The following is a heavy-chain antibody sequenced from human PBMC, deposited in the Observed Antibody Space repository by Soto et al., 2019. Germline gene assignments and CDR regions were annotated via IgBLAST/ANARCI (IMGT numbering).Heavy chain of an antibody. Sequence: GGSLRLSCAASGFTFSSYSMNWVRQAPGKGLEWVSYISSSSSTIYYADSVKGRFTISRDNAKNSLYLQMNSLRAEDTAVYYCARASVVYYYGSGSYYPFHFDYWGQGTLVTV. J-gene: IGHJ4*02. V-gene: IGHV3-48*01. CDR2: ISSSSSTI. D-gene: IGHD3-10*01. CDR1: GFTFSSYS. CDR3: ARASVVYYYGSGSYYPFHFDY.